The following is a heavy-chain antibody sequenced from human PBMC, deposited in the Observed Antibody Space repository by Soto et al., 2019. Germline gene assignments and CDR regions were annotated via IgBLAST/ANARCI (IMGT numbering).Heavy chain of an antibody. J-gene: IGHJ4*02. CDR2: ISAYNGNT. CDR1: GYTFSSYG. V-gene: IGHV1-18*01. CDR3: ARDSQWLVPRTDY. Sequence: VSVKVCCQAAGYTFSSYGISWGRQAPGQGLEWMGWISAYNGNTNYAQKLQGRVTMTTDTSTSTAYMELRSLRSDDTAVYYCARDSQWLVPRTDYWGQGTLVTVSS. D-gene: IGHD6-19*01.